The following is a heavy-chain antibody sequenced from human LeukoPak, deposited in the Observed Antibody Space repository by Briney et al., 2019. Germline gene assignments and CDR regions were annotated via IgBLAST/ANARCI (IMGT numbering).Heavy chain of an antibody. CDR3: AKAPYSGSC. CDR2: IYYSGST. CDR1: GGSISSYY. V-gene: IGHV4-59*01. D-gene: IGHD1-26*01. Sequence: SSETLSLTCTVSGGSISSYYWSWIRQPPGKGLEWIGYIYYSGSTNYNPSLKSRVTISVDTSKNQFSLKLSSVTAADTAVYYCAKAPYSGSCWGQGTLVTVSS. J-gene: IGHJ4*02.